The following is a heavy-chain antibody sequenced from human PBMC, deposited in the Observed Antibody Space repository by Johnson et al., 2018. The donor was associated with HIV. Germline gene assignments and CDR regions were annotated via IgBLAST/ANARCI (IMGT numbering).Heavy chain of an antibody. D-gene: IGHD1-26*01. V-gene: IGHV3-33*01. CDR3: ARGSYDGDAFDL. Sequence: QVQLVESGGGVVQPGRSLRLSCAASGFIFSSYGMHWVRQAPGKGLEWVAVIWYDGSNKYYADSVKGRFTISRDNSKNTLYLQMNSLRAEDTAVYYCARGSYDGDAFDLWGQGTMVTVSS. J-gene: IGHJ3*01. CDR2: IWYDGSNK. CDR1: GFIFSSYG.